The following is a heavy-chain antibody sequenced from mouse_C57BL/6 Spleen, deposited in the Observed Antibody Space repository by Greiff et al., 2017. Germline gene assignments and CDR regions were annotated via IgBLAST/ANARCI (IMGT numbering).Heavy chain of an antibody. J-gene: IGHJ2*01. D-gene: IGHD2-4*01. Sequence: EVKLVESGGGLVQPGGSLKLSCAASGFTFSDYGMAWVRQAPRKGPEWVAFISNLAYSIYYADTVTGRFTISRENAKNTLYLEMSSLRSEDTAMYYCARHGDYDGYFDYWGQGTTLTVSS. V-gene: IGHV5-15*01. CDR1: GFTFSDYG. CDR2: ISNLAYSI. CDR3: ARHGDYDGYFDY.